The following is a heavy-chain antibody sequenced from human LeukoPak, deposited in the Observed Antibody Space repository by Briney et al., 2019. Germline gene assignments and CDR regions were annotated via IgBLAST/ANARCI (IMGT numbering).Heavy chain of an antibody. Sequence: GGSLRLSCAVSGFPFSFYEINWVRQAPGKGLEWVSNIGSSGRTRYYADSVKGRFSISRDNAKNSLYLQMNSLRVEDTGVYYCALLAVASDFDYWGQGALVTVSS. V-gene: IGHV3-48*03. D-gene: IGHD6-19*01. CDR3: ALLAVASDFDY. CDR1: GFPFSFYE. J-gene: IGHJ4*02. CDR2: IGSSGRTR.